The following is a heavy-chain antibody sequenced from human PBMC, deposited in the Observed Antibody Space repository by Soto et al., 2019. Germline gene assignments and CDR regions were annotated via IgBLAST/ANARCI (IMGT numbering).Heavy chain of an antibody. J-gene: IGHJ4*02. CDR2: IYGGGTT. CDR1: GFAVSSKY. CDR3: VQSTGWPGSDF. D-gene: IGHD6-19*01. V-gene: IGHV3-53*01. Sequence: EVQLVESGGGLIQPGGSLRLSCAASGFAVSSKYMTWVRPAPGKGLEWVSVIYGGGTTYYADSVKGRFTISRDTSKNTLYLQMNSLRAEDTAVYYCVQSTGWPGSDFWGQGTLVTVSS.